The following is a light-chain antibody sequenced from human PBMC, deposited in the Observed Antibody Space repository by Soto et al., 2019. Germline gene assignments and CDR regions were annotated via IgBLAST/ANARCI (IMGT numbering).Light chain of an antibody. V-gene: IGLV2-8*01. CDR2: EVT. Sequence: QSALTQPPSASGSXXXXXTISCTGTSSDVGANNYVSWYQQHPGKAPKLMIYEVTKRPSGVPDRFSGSKSGNTASLTVSGLQAEDEADYYCSSYAGTNRVFGTGTKVTVL. J-gene: IGLJ1*01. CDR1: SSDVGANNY. CDR3: SSYAGTNRV.